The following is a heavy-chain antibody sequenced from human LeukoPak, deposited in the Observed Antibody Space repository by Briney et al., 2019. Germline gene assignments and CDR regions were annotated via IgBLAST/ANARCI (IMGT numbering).Heavy chain of an antibody. J-gene: IGHJ4*02. V-gene: IGHV3-30*18. CDR1: GFTFSSYG. CDR2: ISYDGSNK. CDR3: AKWVDRVVAATPSYSNDY. Sequence: GGSLRLSCAASGFTFSSYGMHWVRQAPGKGLEWVAVISYDGSNKYYADSVKGRFTISRDNSKNTLYLQMNSLRAEDTAVYYCAKWVDRVVAATPSYSNDYWGQGTLVTVSS. D-gene: IGHD2-15*01.